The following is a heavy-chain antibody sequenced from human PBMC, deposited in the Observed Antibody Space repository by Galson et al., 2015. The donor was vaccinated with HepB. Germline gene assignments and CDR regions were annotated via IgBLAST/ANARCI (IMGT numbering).Heavy chain of an antibody. V-gene: IGHV5-10-1*01. CDR3: AHHCGGDCTGPHYYYGMDV. J-gene: IGHJ6*02. CDR1: GYTFSSQY. D-gene: IGHD2-21*02. CDR2: IDLSDSYI. Sequence: QSGAEVKKPGESLRISCEASGYTFSSQYITWVRQMPGKGLEWVGKIDLSDSYINYSPSFQGHVAISIDKSTRTAYLQWTSLRASDTAIYYCAHHCGGDCTGPHYYYGMDVWGQGTTVTVS.